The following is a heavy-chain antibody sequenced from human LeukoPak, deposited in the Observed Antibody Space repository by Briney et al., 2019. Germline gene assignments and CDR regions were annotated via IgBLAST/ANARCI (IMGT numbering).Heavy chain of an antibody. CDR3: ARHERGWSGGYCSSTSCYWGIFDY. Sequence: TSETLSLTCTVSGVSISSSNSYWGWIRQPPGKGLEWIGSIYYSGNTYYNASLKSQVSISIDTSKNQFSLRLTSVTAADTAVYYCARHERGWSGGYCSSTSCYWGIFDYWGQGTLVTVSS. CDR1: GVSISSSNSY. D-gene: IGHD2-2*01. CDR2: IYYSGNT. J-gene: IGHJ4*02. V-gene: IGHV4-39*01.